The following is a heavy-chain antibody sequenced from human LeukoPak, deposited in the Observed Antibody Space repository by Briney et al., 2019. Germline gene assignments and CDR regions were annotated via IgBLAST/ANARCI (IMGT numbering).Heavy chain of an antibody. J-gene: IGHJ4*02. V-gene: IGHV3-7*01. D-gene: IGHD4-17*01. Sequence: HPGGSLRLSCAASGFTFSNAWMSWVRQAPGKGLEWVANIIRDGSDKYYVDSVKGRFTISRDNAQNSLYLQMNSLRVEDTAVYYCVRDGDYFDYWGQGTLVTVSS. CDR2: IIRDGSDK. CDR3: VRDGDYFDY. CDR1: GFTFSNAW.